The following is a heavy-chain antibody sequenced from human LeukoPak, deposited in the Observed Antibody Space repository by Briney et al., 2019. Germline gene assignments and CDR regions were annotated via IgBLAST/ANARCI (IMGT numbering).Heavy chain of an antibody. CDR1: GFTFSSYE. J-gene: IGHJ4*02. Sequence: PGGSLRLSCAASGFTFSSYEMNWVREAPGKGLEWVSYISGSGTTIYYADSVRGRFTISRDTAKNSLYLQMNSLRAEDTAVYYCVSAYGGLLDYWGQGTLVTASS. CDR3: VSAYGGLLDY. D-gene: IGHD3-16*01. V-gene: IGHV3-48*03. CDR2: ISGSGTTI.